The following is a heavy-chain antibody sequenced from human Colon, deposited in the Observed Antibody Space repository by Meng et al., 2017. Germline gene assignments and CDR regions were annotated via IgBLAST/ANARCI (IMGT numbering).Heavy chain of an antibody. J-gene: IGHJ4*02. CDR2: MDPNSGGT. V-gene: IGHV1-2*02. D-gene: IGHD5-24*01. Sequence: QVQLVQAGAEVKKPGASVKVSCKASGYTFTGYYIHWVRQAPRQGLEWLGWMDPNSGGTNYAQKFQGRVTMTRDTSITTAYMDLSGLTSDDTAVYYCARDTGYKDFWGQGTLVTVFS. CDR3: ARDTGYKDF. CDR1: GYTFTGYY.